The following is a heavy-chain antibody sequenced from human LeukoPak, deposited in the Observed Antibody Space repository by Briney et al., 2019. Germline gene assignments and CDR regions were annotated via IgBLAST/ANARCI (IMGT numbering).Heavy chain of an antibody. V-gene: IGHV4-38-2*02. CDR2: IYTSGST. Sequence: SETLSLTCAVSGYSISSGYYWGWIRQPPGKGLEWIGRIYTSGSTNYTPSLKSRVTMSVDTSKNQFSLKLSSVTAADTAVYYCAREPVPYYYDSSGYLSWGQGTLVTVSS. J-gene: IGHJ4*02. D-gene: IGHD3-22*01. CDR3: AREPVPYYYDSSGYLS. CDR1: GYSISSGYY.